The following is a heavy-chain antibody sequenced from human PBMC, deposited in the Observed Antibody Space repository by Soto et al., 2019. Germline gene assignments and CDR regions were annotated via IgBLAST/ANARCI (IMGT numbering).Heavy chain of an antibody. J-gene: IGHJ5*02. CDR2: INPKSDDT. CDR3: ARKPALDYRRWGLGP. Sequence: ASVKVSCKASGYPFSDNQIHWLRRAPGQGLEWMGRINPKSDDTNYAQKFQGRVTMTRDTSIDTAYLELTGLTSDDTATYYCARKPALDYRRWGLGPWGQGTLGTVSS. CDR1: GYPFSDNQ. D-gene: IGHD4-4*01. V-gene: IGHV1-2*02.